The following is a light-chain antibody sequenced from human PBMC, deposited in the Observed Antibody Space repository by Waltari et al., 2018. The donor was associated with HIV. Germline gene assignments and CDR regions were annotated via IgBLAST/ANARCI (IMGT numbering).Light chain of an antibody. Sequence: QAVLTQPSSLSASPGASARLTCTLRSDFNVATYRIHWYQQKPGSPPHYLLNYKSDSDKYQGSGVPSRFSGSKDASANAGILVISGLQSEDEGDYFCMIAHNFAWIIGGGTQLTVL. CDR3: MIAHNFAWI. CDR2: YKSDSDK. CDR1: SDFNVATYR. V-gene: IGLV5-45*02. J-gene: IGLJ2*01.